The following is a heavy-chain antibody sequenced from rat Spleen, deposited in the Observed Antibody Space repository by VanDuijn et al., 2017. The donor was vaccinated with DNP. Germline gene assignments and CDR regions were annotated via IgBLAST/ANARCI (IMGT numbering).Heavy chain of an antibody. CDR3: ATGTLAY. CDR1: GFTFSDYH. J-gene: IGHJ3*01. Sequence: EVQLVESGGGLVQPGRSLKLSCAASGFTFSDYHMAWVRQAPTKGLEWVASISTSGGSTYYRDSVKGRFTISRDNAKSTLYLQMDSLRSEDTATYYCATGTLAYWDQGTLVTVSS. CDR2: ISTSGGST. V-gene: IGHV5S23*01.